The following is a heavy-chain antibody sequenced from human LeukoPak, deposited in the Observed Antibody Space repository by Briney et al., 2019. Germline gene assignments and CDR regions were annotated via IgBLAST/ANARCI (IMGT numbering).Heavy chain of an antibody. CDR1: GDSISSYY. Sequence: SETLSLTCTVSGDSISSYYWRWIRQPAGKGLEWIGRMYTSGSTNYNPSLKSRVTMSVDTSKNQFSLEVSAVTAADTAMYYCARDSGYDLTWGQGTLVTVSS. J-gene: IGHJ5*02. D-gene: IGHD5-12*01. CDR2: MYTSGST. CDR3: ARDSGYDLT. V-gene: IGHV4-4*07.